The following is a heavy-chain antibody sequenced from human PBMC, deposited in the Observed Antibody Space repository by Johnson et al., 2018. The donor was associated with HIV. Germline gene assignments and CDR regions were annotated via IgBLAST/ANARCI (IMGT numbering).Heavy chain of an antibody. CDR1: EFTVSSNY. J-gene: IGHJ3*02. CDR3: ARHYSSGWSHDAFDI. D-gene: IGHD6-19*01. V-gene: IGHV3-66*04. CDR2: IYSGGST. Sequence: VQLVESGGGLVQPGGSLRLSCAASEFTVSSNYMSWVRQAPGKGLEWVSVIYSGGSTYYADSVKGRFTISRDNSKHTLYLQMNSLRAEDTAVYYCARHYSSGWSHDAFDIWGQGTVVTISS.